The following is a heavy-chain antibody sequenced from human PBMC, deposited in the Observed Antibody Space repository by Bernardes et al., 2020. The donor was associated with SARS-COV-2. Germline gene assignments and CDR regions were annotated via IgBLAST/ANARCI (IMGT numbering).Heavy chain of an antibody. CDR3: AGSTGWSGEGGS. CDR2: IKQDGSEK. CDR1: GFTFSSFW. J-gene: IGHJ5*02. D-gene: IGHD2-2*01. Sequence: GGSLRLSCAASGFTFSSFWMHWFRQAPGKGPEWVAVIKQDGSEKKYSTSVEGRFTISRDNAKNSLYLQMDTLRVDDTAGYYCAGSTGWSGEGGSWGQGTLVTVSS. V-gene: IGHV3-7*03.